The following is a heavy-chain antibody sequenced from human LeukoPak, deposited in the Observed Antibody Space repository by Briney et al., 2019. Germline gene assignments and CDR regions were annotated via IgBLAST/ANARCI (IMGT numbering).Heavy chain of an antibody. CDR1: GGSFSGYD. CDR2: INHSGST. D-gene: IGHD3-3*01. J-gene: IGHJ1*01. V-gene: IGHV4-34*01. Sequence: SETLSLTCAVYGGSFSGYDWSWIRQPPGKGLEWIGEINHSGSTNYNPSLKSRVTISVDTSKNQFSLKLSSVTAADTAVYYCARGSLYYDFWSGYIRSEYFQHWGQGTLVTVSS. CDR3: ARGSLYYDFWSGYIRSEYFQH.